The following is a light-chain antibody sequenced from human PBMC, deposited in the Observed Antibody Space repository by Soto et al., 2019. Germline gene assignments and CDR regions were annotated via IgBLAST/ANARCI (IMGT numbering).Light chain of an antibody. J-gene: IGLJ1*01. Sequence: QSALTQPRSVPGSPGQSVTISCTGTSSDVGGYNYVSWYQQHPGKAPKLMIYDVSKRPSGVPDRFSGSKSGNTASLTISGLQAEDEADYYCCSYAGSDYVFGTGTKLTVL. CDR3: CSYAGSDYV. CDR1: SSDVGGYNY. V-gene: IGLV2-11*01. CDR2: DVS.